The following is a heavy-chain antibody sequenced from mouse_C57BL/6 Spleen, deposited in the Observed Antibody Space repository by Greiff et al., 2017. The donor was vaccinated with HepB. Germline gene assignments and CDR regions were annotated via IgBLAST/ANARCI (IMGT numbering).Heavy chain of an antibody. CDR2: IRNKANGYTT. V-gene: IGHV7-3*01. CDR1: GFTFTDYY. CDR3: ARYGGWLLLFDY. J-gene: IGHJ2*01. Sequence: DVKLQESGGGLVQPGGSLSLSCAASGFTFTDYYMSWVRQPPGKALEWLGFIRNKANGYTTEYSASVKGRFTISRDNSQSILYLQMNALRAEDSATYYCARYGGWLLLFDYWGQGTTLTVSS. D-gene: IGHD2-3*01.